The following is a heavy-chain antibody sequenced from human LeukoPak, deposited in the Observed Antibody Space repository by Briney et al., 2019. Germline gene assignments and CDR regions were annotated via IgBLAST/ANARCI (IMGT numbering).Heavy chain of an antibody. CDR3: AREALSGIVIPSKNDY. J-gene: IGHJ4*02. D-gene: IGHD2/OR15-2a*01. CDR2: ISSSGSTI. V-gene: IGHV3-11*01. CDR1: GFTFSDYY. Sequence: GGSPRLSCAASGFTFSDYYMSWIRQAPGKGLEWVSYISSSGSTIYYADSVKGRFHISRDNAKNSLYLQMNSLGAEDTAVYYCAREALSGIVIPSKNDYWGQGTWSPSPQ.